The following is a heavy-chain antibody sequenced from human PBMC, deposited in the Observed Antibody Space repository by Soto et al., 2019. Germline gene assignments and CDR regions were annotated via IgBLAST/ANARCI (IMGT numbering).Heavy chain of an antibody. J-gene: IGHJ4*02. V-gene: IGHV3-15*01. CDR3: TTDPESWQQLIDY. CDR1: GFTFSNAW. D-gene: IGHD6-13*01. Sequence: GGSLRLSCAASGFTFSNAWMSWVRQAPGKGLEWVGRIKSKTDGGTTDYAAPVKGRFTISRDDSKNTLYLQMNSLKTEDTAVYYCTTDPESWQQLIDYWGQGTLVTVSS. CDR2: IKSKTDGGTT.